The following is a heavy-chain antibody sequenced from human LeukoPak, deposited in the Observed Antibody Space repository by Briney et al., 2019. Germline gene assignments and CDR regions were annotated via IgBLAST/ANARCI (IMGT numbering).Heavy chain of an antibody. V-gene: IGHV4-31*03. J-gene: IGHJ4*01. CDR2: IYYTGST. D-gene: IGHD3-10*01. Sequence: SQTLSLTCTVSGASISSGGYYWTWIRQHPGKGLEYIGYIYYTGSTYSNPPLKSRVTISVDTSKNQFTLRLSSVTAADTAIYYCARDQNSGSFDSWGQGTLVTVSS. CDR3: ARDQNSGSFDS. CDR1: GASISSGGYY.